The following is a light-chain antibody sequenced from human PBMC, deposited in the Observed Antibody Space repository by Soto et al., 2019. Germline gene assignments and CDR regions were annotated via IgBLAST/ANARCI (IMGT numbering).Light chain of an antibody. V-gene: IGLV2-14*01. J-gene: IGLJ2*01. CDR2: EVS. CDR3: SSYTSSSTNVV. Sequence: QSALTQPASVSGSPGQSITISCTGTSSDVGGYNYVSWYQQHPGKAPKLMIYEVSNRPSGVSNRFSGSKSGNTASLTLSVFQAEDEADYYCSSYTSSSTNVVFGGGTQLTVL. CDR1: SSDVGGYNY.